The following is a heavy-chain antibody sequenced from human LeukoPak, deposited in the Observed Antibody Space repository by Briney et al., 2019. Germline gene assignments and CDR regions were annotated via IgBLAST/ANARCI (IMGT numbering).Heavy chain of an antibody. D-gene: IGHD3-22*01. CDR2: IRSKANSYAT. J-gene: IGHJ3*02. CDR3: TRRYNYDSSGYYYVRDAFDI. Sequence: GGSLRLSCAASGFTFSGSAMHWVRQASGKGLEWVGRIRSKANSYATAYAASVKGRFTISRDDSKNTAYLQMNSPKTEDTAVYYCTRRYNYDSSGYYYVRDAFDIWGQGTMVTVSS. CDR1: GFTFSGSA. V-gene: IGHV3-73*01.